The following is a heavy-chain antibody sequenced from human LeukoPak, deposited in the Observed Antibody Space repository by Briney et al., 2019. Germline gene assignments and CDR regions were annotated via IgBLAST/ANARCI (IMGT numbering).Heavy chain of an antibody. CDR3: ARFSPPDYYYYYYMDV. CDR2: IYYSGST. V-gene: IGHV4-34*01. Sequence: SETLSLTCAVYGGSFSGYYWSWIRQPPGKGLEWIGSIYYSGSTYYNPSLKSRVTISVDTSKNQFSLKLSSVTAADTAVYYCARFSPPDYYYYYYMDVWGKGTTVTVSS. CDR1: GGSFSGYY. J-gene: IGHJ6*03.